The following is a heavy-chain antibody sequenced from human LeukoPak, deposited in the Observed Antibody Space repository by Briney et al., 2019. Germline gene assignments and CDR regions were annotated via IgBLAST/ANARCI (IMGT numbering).Heavy chain of an antibody. J-gene: IGHJ5*02. CDR1: GGTFSSYA. Sequence: GASVKVSCKASGGTFSSYAISWVRQARGQGLEWMGGIIPIFGTANYAQKFQGRVTITTDESTSTAYMELSSLRSEDTAVYYCVRGQDSSGWHRNWFDPWGQGTLVTVSS. CDR2: IIPIFGTA. CDR3: VRGQDSSGWHRNWFDP. V-gene: IGHV1-69*05. D-gene: IGHD6-19*01.